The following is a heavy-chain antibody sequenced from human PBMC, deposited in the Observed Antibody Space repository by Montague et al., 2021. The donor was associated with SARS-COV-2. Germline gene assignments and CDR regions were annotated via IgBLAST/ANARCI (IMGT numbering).Heavy chain of an antibody. CDR1: VGSISNYY. Sequence: SETLSLTCTVSVGSISNYYWTWIRQPPGRGLEWIGYIHDSGSDXXXPSXKGRSTISVDTSNNQFSLRLRSVTAADTAVYYCARAYCGGDCHVGPWGQGILVTVSS. J-gene: IGHJ5*02. CDR2: IHDSGSD. V-gene: IGHV4-59*01. D-gene: IGHD2-21*02. CDR3: ARAYCGGDCHVGP.